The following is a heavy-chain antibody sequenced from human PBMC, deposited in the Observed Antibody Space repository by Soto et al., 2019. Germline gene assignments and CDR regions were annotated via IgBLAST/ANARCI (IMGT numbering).Heavy chain of an antibody. CDR1: GFTPRPYS. CDR2: ISPTSDYI. Sequence: PGGSLRLSCAASGFTPRPYSMNWVRQAPGEGLEWVSSISPTSDYIFYADSVKGRFTISRDNSKNTLYLQMNSLRAEDTAVYYCAKSSITIFGVVIPPLDYWGQGTLVTVSS. J-gene: IGHJ4*02. CDR3: AKSSITIFGVVIPPLDY. D-gene: IGHD3-3*01. V-gene: IGHV3-21*01.